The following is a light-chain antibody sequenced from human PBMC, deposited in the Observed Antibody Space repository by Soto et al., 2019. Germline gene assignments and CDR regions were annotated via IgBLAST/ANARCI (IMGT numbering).Light chain of an antibody. Sequence: EIVLTQSPATLSLSPGDRATLSCRASQSVGVTLGWYQQKRGQPPRLLIYDVSNRATAIPARFSGSGSGTDFTLTISSLEPEDFAVYYCQQYGSSGTFGQGTKVDI. V-gene: IGKV3-11*01. J-gene: IGKJ1*01. CDR2: DVS. CDR1: QSVGVT. CDR3: QQYGSSGT.